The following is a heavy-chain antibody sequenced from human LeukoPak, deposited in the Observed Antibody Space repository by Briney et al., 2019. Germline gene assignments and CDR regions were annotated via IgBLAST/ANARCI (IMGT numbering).Heavy chain of an antibody. V-gene: IGHV4-59*01. Sequence: ASETLSLTCTVSGGSISSYYWSWIRQPPGKGLEWIGYIYYSGSTNYNPSLKSRVTISVDTSKNQFSLKLSSVTAADTAVYYCARGDYYGSGRYVYYYYYMDVWGKGTTVTVSS. CDR3: ARGDYYGSGRYVYYYYYMDV. CDR1: GGSISSYY. CDR2: IYYSGST. D-gene: IGHD3-10*01. J-gene: IGHJ6*03.